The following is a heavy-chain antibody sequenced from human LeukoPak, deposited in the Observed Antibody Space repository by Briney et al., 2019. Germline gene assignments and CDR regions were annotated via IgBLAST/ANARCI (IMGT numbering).Heavy chain of an antibody. Sequence: PSETLSLTCAVYGGSFSGYYWSWIRQPPGKGLEWIGEINHSGSTNYNPSLKSRVTISVDTSKNQFSLKLSSVTAADTAVYYCARGLEHWLVKYYYYMDVWGKGTTVTVSS. CDR3: ARGLEHWLVKYYYYMDV. V-gene: IGHV4-34*01. CDR2: INHSGST. J-gene: IGHJ6*03. CDR1: GGSFSGYY. D-gene: IGHD6-19*01.